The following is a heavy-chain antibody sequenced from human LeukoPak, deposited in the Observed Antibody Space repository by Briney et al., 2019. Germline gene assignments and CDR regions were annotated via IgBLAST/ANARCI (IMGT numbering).Heavy chain of an antibody. CDR3: ARDMTDWWFDP. J-gene: IGHJ5*02. D-gene: IGHD3-9*01. CDR2: IYYSGST. V-gene: IGHV4-31*03. Sequence: SETLSLTCTVSGGSISSGGYYWLWLPHHPGKGLEWIGYIYYSGSTHYNPSLKSRVTISVDTSKNQFSLKLSSVTSADTAVYYCARDMTDWWFDPWGQGTLVIVSS. CDR1: GGSISSGGYY.